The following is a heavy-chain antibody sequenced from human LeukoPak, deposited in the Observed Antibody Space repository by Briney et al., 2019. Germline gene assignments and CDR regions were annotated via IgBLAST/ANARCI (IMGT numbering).Heavy chain of an antibody. J-gene: IGHJ4*02. CDR2: ISYDGSNK. CDR3: ARDPYYDFWSGPPNYFDY. D-gene: IGHD3-3*01. CDR1: GFTFSSYA. V-gene: IGHV3-30-3*01. Sequence: GGSLRLSCAATGFTFSSYAMHWVRQAPGKGLEWVAVISYDGSNKYYADSVKGRFTISRDNSKNTLYLQMNSLRAEDTAVYYCARDPYYDFWSGPPNYFDYWGQGTLVTVSS.